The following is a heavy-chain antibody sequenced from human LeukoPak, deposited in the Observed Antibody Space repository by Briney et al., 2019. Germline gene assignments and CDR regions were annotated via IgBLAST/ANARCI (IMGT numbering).Heavy chain of an antibody. CDR1: GFTFSSYG. V-gene: IGHV3-30*03. CDR2: ISYDGSNK. CDR3: AGRAGAYSHPYDY. J-gene: IGHJ4*02. Sequence: PGGSLRLSCAATGFTFSSYGMHWVRQAPGKGLEWVAVISYDGSNKYYADSVKGRFTISRDNSKNTLYLQMNSLRAEDTAVYYCAGRAGAYSHPYDYWGQGTLVTVSS. D-gene: IGHD4/OR15-4a*01.